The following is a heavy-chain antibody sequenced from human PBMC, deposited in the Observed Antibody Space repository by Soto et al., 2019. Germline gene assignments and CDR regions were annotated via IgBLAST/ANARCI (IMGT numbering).Heavy chain of an antibody. Sequence: QVQLVQSGPEVKKPGASLKVSCKASGYSFSTYNITWVRQAPGQGLEWMGRISNYNGNTDYAQKFEGRLVMTTETSTSTAYMELTSLTADDAAVYYCARDSVVSSLDYWGQGTLVSVSS. D-gene: IGHD2-21*01. V-gene: IGHV1-18*01. CDR2: ISNYNGNT. CDR1: GYSFSTYN. J-gene: IGHJ4*02. CDR3: ARDSVVSSLDY.